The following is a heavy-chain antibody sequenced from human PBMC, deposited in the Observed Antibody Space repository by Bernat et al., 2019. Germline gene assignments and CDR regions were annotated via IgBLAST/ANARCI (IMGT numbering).Heavy chain of an antibody. CDR3: AVEARSYDFWGGSRQSCYYYGMDV. Sequence: QVQLVQSGAEVKKPGSSVKVSCKASVGTFSSYAISWVRQAPGQGLEWMGRIIPILGIANYAQKFQGRVTITADKSTSTAYMELSSLRSEDTAVYYCAVEARSYDFWGGSRQSCYYYGMDVWGQGTTVTVSS. CDR2: IIPILGIA. D-gene: IGHD3-3*01. J-gene: IGHJ6*02. CDR1: VGTFSSYA. V-gene: IGHV1-69*04.